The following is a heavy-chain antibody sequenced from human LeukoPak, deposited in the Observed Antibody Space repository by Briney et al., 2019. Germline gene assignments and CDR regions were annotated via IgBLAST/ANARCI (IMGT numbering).Heavy chain of an antibody. J-gene: IGHJ6*03. D-gene: IGHD6-13*01. CDR2: VNHSGST. CDR3: ARGEAAAGPMDYMDV. Sequence: PSETLSLTCAVYGGSFSGYHWSWIRQPPGKGLEWIGEVNHSGSTNYNPSLKSRVTMSVDTSKNQFSLKLSSVTAADTAVYYCARGEAAAGPMDYMDVWDTGATVTVSS. V-gene: IGHV4-34*01. CDR1: GGSFSGYH.